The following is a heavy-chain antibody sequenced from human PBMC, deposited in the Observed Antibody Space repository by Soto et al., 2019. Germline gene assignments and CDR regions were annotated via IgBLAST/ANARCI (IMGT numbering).Heavy chain of an antibody. J-gene: IGHJ5*02. D-gene: IGHD6-19*01. CDR1: GFRFSSYS. CDR2: ISSDGSSS. Sequence: QVKLVESGGGVVQSGGSRRLSCEASGFRFSSYSIHWVRQAPGKGLEWVAVISSDGSSSDFADSVKGRFAISRDNSRKNTVYLHMNNLRPDDTAVYYCATPRSSLQWPPFDPWGHGTLVSVSS. V-gene: IGHV3-30*09. CDR3: ATPRSSLQWPPFDP.